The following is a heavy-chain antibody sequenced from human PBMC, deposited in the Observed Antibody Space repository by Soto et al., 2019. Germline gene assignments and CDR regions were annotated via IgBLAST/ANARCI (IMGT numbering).Heavy chain of an antibody. CDR2: IYYSGST. D-gene: IGHD4-4*01. CDR3: ARDYSNPAHYNWFDP. Sequence: SETLSLTCTVSGGSISSYYWSWIRQPPGKGLEWIGYIYYSGSTNYNPSLKSRVTISVDTSKNQFSLKLSSVTAADTAVYYCARDYSNPAHYNWFDPWGQGTLVTVSS. V-gene: IGHV4-59*12. CDR1: GGSISSYY. J-gene: IGHJ5*02.